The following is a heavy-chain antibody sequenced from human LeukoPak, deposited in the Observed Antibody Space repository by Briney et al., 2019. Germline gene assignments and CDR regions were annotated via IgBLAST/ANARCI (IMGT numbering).Heavy chain of an antibody. J-gene: IGHJ4*02. CDR2: IYTSGST. D-gene: IGHD2-15*01. CDR3: ASGAVVAGGIDY. Sequence: SSETLSLTCTVSGGSISSGSYYWSWIRQPAGKGLEWIGRIYTSGSTNYNPSLKSRVTISVDTSKNQFSLKLSSVTAADTAVYYCASGAVVAGGIDYWGQGTLVTVSS. CDR1: GGSISSGSYY. V-gene: IGHV4-61*02.